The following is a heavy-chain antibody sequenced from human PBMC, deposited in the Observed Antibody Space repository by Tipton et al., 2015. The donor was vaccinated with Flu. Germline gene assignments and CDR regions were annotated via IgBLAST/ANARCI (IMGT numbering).Heavy chain of an antibody. V-gene: IGHV3-73*01. CDR3: TRPQGSGSSLWFDP. CDR1: GFTFSVSA. J-gene: IGHJ5*02. CDR2: IRSKANNYAT. Sequence: SLRLSCVTSGFTFSVSAMHWVRQASGRGLEWVGRIRSKANNYATAYAASVQGRFTISRDDSKNTAYLQMNSLKTEDTAVYYCTRPQGSGSSLWFDPWGQGTLVTVSS. D-gene: IGHD6-25*01.